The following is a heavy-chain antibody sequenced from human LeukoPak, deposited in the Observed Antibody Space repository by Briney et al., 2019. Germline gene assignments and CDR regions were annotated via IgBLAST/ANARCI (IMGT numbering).Heavy chain of an antibody. D-gene: IGHD4-23*01. CDR3: ARGRPHGNDY. CDR2: IASDGSST. V-gene: IGHV3-74*01. CDR1: GFTFSSYW. J-gene: IGHJ4*02. Sequence: GGSLRLSCAASGFTFSSYWMNWVRQAPGKGLVWVSRIASDGSSTTYADSVKGRFSISRDNAKNTLYLQINSLRVEDTAVYYCARGRPHGNDYWGQGTLVTVSS.